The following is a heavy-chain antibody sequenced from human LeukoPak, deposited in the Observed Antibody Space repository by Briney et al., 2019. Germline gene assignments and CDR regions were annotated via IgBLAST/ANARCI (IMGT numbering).Heavy chain of an antibody. CDR1: AFTFSDYS. V-gene: IGHV3-48*01. Sequence: GGSLRLSCAASAFTFSDYSMNWVRQAPGKGLEWVSYISSSSSTIFYAESVKGRFTISRDNSKNTLYLQMNSLRAEDTAVYYCARGAGYNYPYYFDYWGQGTLVTVSS. J-gene: IGHJ4*02. D-gene: IGHD5-24*01. CDR2: ISSSSSTI. CDR3: ARGAGYNYPYYFDY.